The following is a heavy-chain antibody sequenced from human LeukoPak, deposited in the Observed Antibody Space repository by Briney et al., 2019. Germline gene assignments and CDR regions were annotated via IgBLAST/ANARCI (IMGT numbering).Heavy chain of an antibody. CDR3: AREQDYFDY. CDR1: GDRVSSNSAA. Sequence: KRSQTLSLTCAISGDRVSSNSAAWNRIRQSPSRGLEWLGRTYYRSEWYSDYAVSVKSRITINPDTSKNQLSLQLNSVTPEDTAVYCCAREQDYFDYWGQGTLVTVSS. V-gene: IGHV6-1*01. J-gene: IGHJ4*02. CDR2: TYYRSEWYS.